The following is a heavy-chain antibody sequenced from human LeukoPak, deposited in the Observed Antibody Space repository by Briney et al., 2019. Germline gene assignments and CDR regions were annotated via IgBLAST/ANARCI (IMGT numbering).Heavy chain of an antibody. CDR3: ARPSRTGSGWDAFDI. J-gene: IGHJ3*02. Sequence: PSETLSLTCTVSGGSISNYYWSWIRQPPGKELEWIGYISYSGSTNYNPPLTSRVTISVDTSKNQFSLNLSSVTAADTAVYYCARPSRTGSGWDAFDIWGQGTMVTVSP. D-gene: IGHD3-22*01. V-gene: IGHV4-59*08. CDR1: GGSISNYY. CDR2: ISYSGST.